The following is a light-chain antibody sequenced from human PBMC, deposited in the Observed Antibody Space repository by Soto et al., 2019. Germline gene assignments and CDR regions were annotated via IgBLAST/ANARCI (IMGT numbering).Light chain of an antibody. Sequence: DIVMTQSPVSLSVTPGEPASISCRSSQSLLHSNGNTYLDWYRQKPGQSPQLLIYLVSNRASGVPDKFSGSGSGTDFTLRISRVEDEDVGVYYCMQGSDTLTLGGGTKVDIK. CDR2: LVS. CDR3: MQGSDTLT. J-gene: IGKJ4*01. CDR1: QSLLHSNGNTY. V-gene: IGKV2-28*01.